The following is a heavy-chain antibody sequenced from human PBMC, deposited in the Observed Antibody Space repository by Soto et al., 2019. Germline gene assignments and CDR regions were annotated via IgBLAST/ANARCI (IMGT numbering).Heavy chain of an antibody. CDR2: IYNSRTT. D-gene: IGHD4-17*01. J-gene: IGHJ3*02. CDR3: ASPVDYGGNSGHAFDI. V-gene: IGHV4-39*01. Sequence: SETLSLTCTVSGGSIISSIYYWGWIRHPPGKGLEWIGNIYNSRTTYYNPSLKSRVTISADTSKNQFSLKLSSVTAADTALYYCASPVDYGGNSGHAFDIWGQGTTVTVSS. CDR1: GGSIISSIYY.